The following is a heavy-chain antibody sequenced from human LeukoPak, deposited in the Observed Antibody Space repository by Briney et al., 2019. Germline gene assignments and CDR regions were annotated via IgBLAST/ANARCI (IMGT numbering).Heavy chain of an antibody. J-gene: IGHJ5*02. CDR2: IYTSGST. Sequence: SETLSLTRIVSGGSLSSGSYYWSWIRHPAGKGLEWIGRIYTSGSTNYNPSRKSRVTISVDTSKNQFSLKLSSVTAADTAVYYCARGQRYYYDSSGYNWFDPWGQGTLVTVSS. CDR3: ARGQRYYYDSSGYNWFDP. CDR1: GGSLSSGSYY. V-gene: IGHV4-61*02. D-gene: IGHD3-22*01.